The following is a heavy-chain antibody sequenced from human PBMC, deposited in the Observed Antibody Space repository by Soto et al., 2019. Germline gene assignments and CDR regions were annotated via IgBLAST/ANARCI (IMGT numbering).Heavy chain of an antibody. V-gene: IGHV3-48*02. CDR1: GFIFSDYS. CDR2: IAGSSSTI. D-gene: IGHD3-22*01. Sequence: PGGSLRLSCTASGFIFSDYSMNWVRQAPGKGLEWVSYIAGSSSTIYYADSVKGRFTISRDNAKNSLYLQMNSLRDEDTAVYYCASRLYYFDTSGSGNFWGQGALVTVSS. J-gene: IGHJ4*02. CDR3: ASRLYYFDTSGSGNF.